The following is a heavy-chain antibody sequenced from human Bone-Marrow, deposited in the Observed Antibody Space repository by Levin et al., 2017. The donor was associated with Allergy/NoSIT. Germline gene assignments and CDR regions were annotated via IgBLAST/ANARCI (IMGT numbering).Heavy chain of an antibody. CDR2: IRGSSSYI. Sequence: GGSLRLSCAASGFTFSSYTMNWVRQAPGKGLEWVSSIRGSSSYITFSDSVKGGLTISRDNAKNSLYLQMNNLRAEDTAVYYCARRNDFWSRTHGGYYFFMDVWGKGTTVTVSS. CDR1: GFTFSSYT. J-gene: IGHJ6*03. V-gene: IGHV3-21*01. D-gene: IGHD3-3*01. CDR3: ARRNDFWSRTHGGYYFFMDV.